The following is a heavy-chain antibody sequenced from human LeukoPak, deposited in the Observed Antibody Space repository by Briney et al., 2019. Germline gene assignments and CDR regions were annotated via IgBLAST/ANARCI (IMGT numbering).Heavy chain of an antibody. Sequence: ASVKVSCKASGYSFTGYYMHWVRQAPGQGLEWMGRINPNSGGTDYAQKFQGRVTMTRDTSISTAYMELGRLRSDDTAVYYCAITYYYDSTTLYNWFDPWGQGTLVTVSS. V-gene: IGHV1-2*06. CDR3: AITYYYDSTTLYNWFDP. J-gene: IGHJ5*02. CDR1: GYSFTGYY. D-gene: IGHD3-22*01. CDR2: INPNSGGT.